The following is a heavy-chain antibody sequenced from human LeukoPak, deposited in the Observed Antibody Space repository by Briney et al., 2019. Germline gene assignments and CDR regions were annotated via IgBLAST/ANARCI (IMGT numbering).Heavy chain of an antibody. D-gene: IGHD6-13*01. Sequence: SGGSLRLSCAASGFTFNTFGLNWVRQLPGKGLQWVSSISPSSSYIYYEDSVKGRFTISRDDAKNSLYLQMNSLTVGDTAVYYCVRDDAAWLYWGRGALVTVS. CDR3: VRDDAAWLY. CDR1: GFTFNTFG. V-gene: IGHV3-21*01. CDR2: ISPSSSYI. J-gene: IGHJ4*02.